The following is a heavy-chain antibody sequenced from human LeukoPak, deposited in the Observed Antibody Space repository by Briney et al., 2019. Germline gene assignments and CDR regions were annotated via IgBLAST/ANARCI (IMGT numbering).Heavy chain of an antibody. CDR3: ARRGMAAAGFFDY. V-gene: IGHV4-39*01. D-gene: IGHD6-13*01. Sequence: PSETLSLTCTVSGGSLSSNSYFWGWIRQPPGKGLDWIGIIYYSGNTYYNPSLKSRVTISVDTSKNQFSLKLSSVTAADTAVYYCARRGMAAAGFFDYWGQGTLVTVSS. J-gene: IGHJ4*02. CDR1: GGSLSSNSYF. CDR2: IYYSGNT.